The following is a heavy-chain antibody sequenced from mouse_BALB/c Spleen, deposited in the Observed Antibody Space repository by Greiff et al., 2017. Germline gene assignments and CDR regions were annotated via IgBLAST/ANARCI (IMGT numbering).Heavy chain of an antibody. D-gene: IGHD2-12*01. CDR1: GFTFSSYG. CDR2: ISSGGSYT. CDR3: ARHPPLYDGYAMDY. V-gene: IGHV5-6*01. Sequence: EVKLQESGGDLVKPGGSLKLSCAASGFTFSSYGMSWVRQTPDKRLEWVATISSGGSYTYYPDSVKGRFTISRDNAKNTLYLQMSSLKSEDTAMYYCARHPPLYDGYAMDYWGQGTSVTVSS. J-gene: IGHJ4*01.